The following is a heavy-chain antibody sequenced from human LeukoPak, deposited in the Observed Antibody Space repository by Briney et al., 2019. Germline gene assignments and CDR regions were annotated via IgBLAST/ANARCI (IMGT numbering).Heavy chain of an antibody. J-gene: IGHJ4*02. Sequence: ASVKVSCKASGYTFTSDAMNWGRQAPGQGLEWMGWINTNTGNPTYAQGFRGRFVFSLDTSVSTAYLQISSIKAAATAVYYCARDSEQWLAPEPLFDYWGQGTLVTVSS. CDR2: INTNTGNP. CDR1: GYTFTSDA. CDR3: ARDSEQWLAPEPLFDY. D-gene: IGHD6-19*01. V-gene: IGHV7-4-1*02.